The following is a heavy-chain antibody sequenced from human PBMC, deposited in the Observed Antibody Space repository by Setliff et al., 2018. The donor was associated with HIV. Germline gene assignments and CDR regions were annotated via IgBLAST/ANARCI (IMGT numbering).Heavy chain of an antibody. J-gene: IGHJ3*02. CDR3: ARAEMATIVAFDI. V-gene: IGHV4-59*01. Sequence: PSETLSLTCTVSDGSFSSDYWTWIRQTPGKGLEWIGYIYYSGSTKYNPSLKSRVTISVDTSKNHFSLKLTSVTAADTAVYYCARAEMATIVAFDIWGQGTMVTVSS. D-gene: IGHD5-12*01. CDR2: IYYSGST. CDR1: DGSFSSDY.